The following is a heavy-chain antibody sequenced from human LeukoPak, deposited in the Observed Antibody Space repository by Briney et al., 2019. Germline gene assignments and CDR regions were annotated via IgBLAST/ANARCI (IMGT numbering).Heavy chain of an antibody. Sequence: PSETLSLTCTVSGDSISKDYYCWAWIRQPPGKGLEWIGTIYNNENAYYNPPLESRVTMSVDTAKNQISLTLTSVTAADTAVYYCARDHIDGFNPNNWFDPWGQGTLVTVYS. CDR1: GDSISKDYYC. V-gene: IGHV4-39*07. CDR3: ARDHIDGFNPNNWFDP. D-gene: IGHD5-24*01. CDR2: IYNNENA. J-gene: IGHJ5*02.